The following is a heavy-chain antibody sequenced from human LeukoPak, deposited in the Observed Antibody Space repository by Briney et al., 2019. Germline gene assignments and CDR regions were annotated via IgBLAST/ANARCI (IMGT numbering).Heavy chain of an antibody. Sequence: PGRSLRLSCAASGFTFSSYAMHWVRQAPGKGLEGVAVISYDGSNKYYADSVKGRFTISRDNSKNTLYLQMNSLRAEDTAVYYCARDPYLTGIAAAPLPQHWGQGTLVTVSS. J-gene: IGHJ1*01. CDR3: ARDPYLTGIAAAPLPQH. D-gene: IGHD6-13*01. CDR2: ISYDGSNK. V-gene: IGHV3-30-3*01. CDR1: GFTFSSYA.